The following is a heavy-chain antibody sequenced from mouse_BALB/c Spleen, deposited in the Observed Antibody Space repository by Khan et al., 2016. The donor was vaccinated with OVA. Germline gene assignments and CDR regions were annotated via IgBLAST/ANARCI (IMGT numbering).Heavy chain of an antibody. J-gene: IGHJ3*01. CDR2: INSDGSYT. CDR3: ASHLTGSFAY. Sequence: EVELVESGGDLVKPGGSLKLSCAASGFTFSNYGMSWVRQIPDKRLEWVATINSDGSYTYYPDSVKGRFIISRNNAKNTLSLEMISLRSDDTAMYYCASHLTGSFAYWGQGTLVTVFA. CDR1: GFTFSNYG. D-gene: IGHD4-1*01. V-gene: IGHV5-6*01.